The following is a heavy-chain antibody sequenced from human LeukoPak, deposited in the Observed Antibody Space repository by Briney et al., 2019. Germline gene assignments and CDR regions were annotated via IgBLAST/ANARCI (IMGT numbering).Heavy chain of an antibody. CDR3: AMGRYCSSTSCYSIGY. Sequence: GGSLRLSCAASGFTFSSYAMSWVRQAPGKGLEWVSAICGSGGSTYYADSVKGRFTISRDNSKNTLYLQMNSLRAEDTAVYYCAMGRYCSSTSCYSIGYWGQGTLVTVSS. V-gene: IGHV3-23*01. D-gene: IGHD2-2*01. CDR1: GFTFSSYA. J-gene: IGHJ4*02. CDR2: ICGSGGST.